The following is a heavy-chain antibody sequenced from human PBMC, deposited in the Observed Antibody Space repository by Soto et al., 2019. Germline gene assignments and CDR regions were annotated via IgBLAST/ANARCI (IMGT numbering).Heavy chain of an antibody. CDR1: GYTFTSYA. CDR2: INAGNGNT. Sequence: QVQLVQSWAAVKKPGAAVKVSCKASGYTFTSYAMHWVRQAPGQRLEWMGWINAGNGNTKYSQKFQGRVTITRDTSASTGYRELSSLRSEDTAVYYCARDGPWIAVAGVLDYWVQGTLVTVSS. J-gene: IGHJ4*02. V-gene: IGHV1-3*01. CDR3: ARDGPWIAVAGVLDY. D-gene: IGHD6-19*01.